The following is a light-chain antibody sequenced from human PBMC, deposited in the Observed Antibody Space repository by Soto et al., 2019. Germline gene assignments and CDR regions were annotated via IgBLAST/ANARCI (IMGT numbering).Light chain of an antibody. CDR1: SSDVGSYNL. V-gene: IGLV2-23*02. CDR2: EVS. Sequence: QSVLTQPASVSGSPGQSITISCTGTSSDVGSYNLVSWYQQHPGKAPKLKIYEVSKRPSGVSNRFSGSKSGNTASLTISGLQAEDEADYYCCSYAGSSTSIGIGGGTKLTV. J-gene: IGLJ2*01. CDR3: CSYAGSSTSIG.